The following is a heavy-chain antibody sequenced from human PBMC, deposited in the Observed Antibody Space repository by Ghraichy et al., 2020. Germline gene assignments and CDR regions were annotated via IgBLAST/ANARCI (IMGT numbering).Heavy chain of an antibody. CDR2: IYYSGST. CDR1: GGSISSYY. J-gene: IGHJ3*02. D-gene: IGHD3-3*01. V-gene: IGHV4-59*01. CDR3: ARENHYDFWSGYYSEGPQPYDAFDI. Sequence: SETLSLTCTVSGGSISSYYWSWIRQPPGKGLEWIGYIYYSGSTNYNPSLKSRVTISVDTSKNQFSLKLSSVTAADTAVYYCARENHYDFWSGYYSEGPQPYDAFDIWGQGTMVTVSS.